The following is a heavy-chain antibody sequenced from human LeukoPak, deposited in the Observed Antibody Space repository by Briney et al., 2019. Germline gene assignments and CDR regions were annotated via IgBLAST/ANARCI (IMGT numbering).Heavy chain of an antibody. CDR2: ISYDGSNK. CDR3: ARGAIAAAGTRGYYYGMDV. Sequence: GGSLRLSCAASGFTFSSYAMHWARQAPGKGLEWVAVISYDGSNKYYADSVKGRFTISRDNSKNTLYLQMNSLRAEDTAVYYCARGAIAAAGTRGYYYGMDVWGQGTTVTVSS. D-gene: IGHD6-13*01. J-gene: IGHJ6*02. V-gene: IGHV3-30-3*01. CDR1: GFTFSSYA.